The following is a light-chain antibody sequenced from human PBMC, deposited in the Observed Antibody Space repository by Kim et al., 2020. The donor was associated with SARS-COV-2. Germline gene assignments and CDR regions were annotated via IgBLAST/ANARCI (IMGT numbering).Light chain of an antibody. CDR1: RLRSYY. Sequence: VALGQTVRNTCQGDRLRSYYATWYQQKPGQAPILVIYGKNNRPSGIPDRFSGSSSGNTASLTITGTQAGDEADYYCNSRDSNDNVVFGGGTQLTVL. J-gene: IGLJ2*01. CDR3: NSRDSNDNVV. CDR2: GKN. V-gene: IGLV3-19*01.